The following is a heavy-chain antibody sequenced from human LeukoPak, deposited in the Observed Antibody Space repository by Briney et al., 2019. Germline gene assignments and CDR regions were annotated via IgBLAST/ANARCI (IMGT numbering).Heavy chain of an antibody. CDR2: IYYSGST. V-gene: IGHV4-59*12. CDR3: ARGGYYDKEAFDF. Sequence: SETLSLTCTVSGGSISRYYWSWIRQPPGKGLEWIGYIYYSGSTNYNPSLKSRVTISVDTSKNQFYLKLSSVTAADTAVYYCARGGYYDKEAFDFWGQGTMVTVSS. J-gene: IGHJ3*01. CDR1: GGSISRYY. D-gene: IGHD3-22*01.